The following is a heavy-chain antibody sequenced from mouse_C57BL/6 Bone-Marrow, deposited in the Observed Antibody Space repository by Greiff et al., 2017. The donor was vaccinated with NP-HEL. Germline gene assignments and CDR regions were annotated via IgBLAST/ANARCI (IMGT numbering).Heavy chain of an antibody. CDR3: ARDSSGSPL. CDR2: INPYNGGT. V-gene: IGHV1-19*01. J-gene: IGHJ2*01. CDR1: GYTFTDYY. Sequence: EVQLKESGPVLVKPGASVKMSCKASGYTFTDYYMNWVKQSHGKSLEWIGVINPYNGGTSYNQKFKGKATLTVDKSSSTAYMELNSLTSEDSAVYYCARDSSGSPLWGQGTTLTVSS. D-gene: IGHD3-2*02.